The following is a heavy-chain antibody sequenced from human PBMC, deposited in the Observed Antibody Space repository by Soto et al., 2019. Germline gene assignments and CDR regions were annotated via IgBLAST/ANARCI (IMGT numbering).Heavy chain of an antibody. J-gene: IGHJ3*02. CDR1: GFTFDDYG. Sequence: EVQLVESGGGVVRPGGSLRLSCAASGFTFDDYGMSWVRQAPGKGLEWVSGINWNGGSTGYADSVKGRFTISRDNAKNSLYLPMNCPGAEYTALYYCASLHYYDSSVEGEDAFAIWGQGTMVTVSS. D-gene: IGHD3-22*01. CDR3: ASLHYYDSSVEGEDAFAI. CDR2: INWNGGST. V-gene: IGHV3-20*04.